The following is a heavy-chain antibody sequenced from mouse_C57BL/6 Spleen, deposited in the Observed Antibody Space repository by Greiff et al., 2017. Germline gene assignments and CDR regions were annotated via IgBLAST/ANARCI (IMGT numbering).Heavy chain of an antibody. CDR2: INPNNGGT. J-gene: IGHJ4*01. D-gene: IGHD2-3*01. CDR3: EGTPYDGYYPYAMDY. CDR1: GYTFTDYY. Sequence: EVQLQQSGPELVKPGASVKISCKASGYTFTDYYMNWVKQSHGKSLEWIGDINPNNGGTSYNQKFKGKATLTVDKPSSTAYLGLRSLTSEDSAVYYCEGTPYDGYYPYAMDYWGQGTSVTVSS. V-gene: IGHV1-26*01.